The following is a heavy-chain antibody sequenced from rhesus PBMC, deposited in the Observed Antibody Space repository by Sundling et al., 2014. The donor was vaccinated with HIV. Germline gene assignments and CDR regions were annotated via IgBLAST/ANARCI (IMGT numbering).Heavy chain of an antibody. J-gene: IGHJ6*01. CDR1: GFTFDDYA. D-gene: IGHD2-2*01. CDR2: ISWNSVTI. V-gene: IGHV3-134*01. Sequence: EVQLVESGGGLVQPGGSLRLSCAASGFTFDDYAMSWVRQAPGKGLDWVSRISWNSVTIYYADSVKGRFTISRDNAKNSLFLQMDRLRVEDTAVYYCTREGGFCTSTSCYEHGLDSVGPRGRRHRLL. CDR3: TREGGFCTSTSCYEHGLDS.